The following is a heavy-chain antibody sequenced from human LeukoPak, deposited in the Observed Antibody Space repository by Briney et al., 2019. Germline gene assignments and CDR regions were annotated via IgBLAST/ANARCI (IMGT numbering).Heavy chain of an antibody. D-gene: IGHD3-9*01. J-gene: IGHJ4*02. CDR3: ARDLAYYDILTGYAGLGY. V-gene: IGHV3-33*08. CDR2: IWYDGSNK. Sequence: PGGSLRLSCAASGFTFSSYGMHWVRQAPGKGLEWVAVIWYDGSNKYYADSVKGRFTISRDNSKNTLYLQMNSLRAEDTAVYYCARDLAYYDILTGYAGLGYWGQGTLVTVSS. CDR1: GFTFSSYG.